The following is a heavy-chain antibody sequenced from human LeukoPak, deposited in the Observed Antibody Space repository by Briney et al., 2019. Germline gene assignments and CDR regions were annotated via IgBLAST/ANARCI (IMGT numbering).Heavy chain of an antibody. J-gene: IGHJ4*02. V-gene: IGHV4-39*01. D-gene: IGHD1-26*01. CDR1: GGSISSSYYY. CDR2: IYYGGST. CDR3: ARLLLYSGSLYYFDY. Sequence: SETLSLTCTVSGGSISSSYYYWGWILQPPGKGLEWIGSIYYGGSTYYNPSLMSRVTISVDTSKNQFSLRLSSVTAADTAVYYCARLLLYSGSLYYFDYWGQGTLVTVSS.